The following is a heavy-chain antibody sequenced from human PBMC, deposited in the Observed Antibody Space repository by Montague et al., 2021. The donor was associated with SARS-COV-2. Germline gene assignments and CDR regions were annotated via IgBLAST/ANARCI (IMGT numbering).Heavy chain of an antibody. V-gene: IGHV4-39*01. CDR1: GDSINNSRYY. D-gene: IGHD3-10*01. CDR2: ISYSGSA. J-gene: IGHJ3*02. Sequence: SETLSLTCSVSGDSINNSRYYWGWIRQPPGKGLEWIGTISYSGSAYYNPSLKSRVTISVDTSKDQFSLKLNSVTATDTAVYYCARLESTRGVIIRGAFHIWGQGTKVTVSS. CDR3: ARLESTRGVIIRGAFHI.